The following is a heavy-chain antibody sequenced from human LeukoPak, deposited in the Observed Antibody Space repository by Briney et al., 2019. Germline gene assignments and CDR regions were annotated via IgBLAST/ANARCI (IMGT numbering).Heavy chain of an antibody. CDR3: ARGCPYYYGMDV. V-gene: IGHV3-53*01. Sequence: GGSLRLSCAASGFTVSSSYMSWVRQAPGKGLEWVSVIYSGGSTYYADSVKGRFTISRDNSKNTLYLQMNSLRAEDTAVYYCARGCPYYYGMDVWGQGTTVTVSS. CDR2: IYSGGST. CDR1: GFTVSSSY. J-gene: IGHJ6*02.